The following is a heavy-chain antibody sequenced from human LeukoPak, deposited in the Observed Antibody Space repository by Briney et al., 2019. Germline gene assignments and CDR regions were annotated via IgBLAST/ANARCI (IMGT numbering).Heavy chain of an antibody. Sequence: GGSLRLSCAASGFTFSSYAMHWVRQAPGKGLEWVAVISYDGSNKYYADSVKGRFTISRDNSKNTLYLQMNSLRAEDTAAYYCARDISSGSEIDYWGQGTLVTVSS. CDR3: ARDISSGSEIDY. CDR2: ISYDGSNK. D-gene: IGHD3-10*01. J-gene: IGHJ4*02. CDR1: GFTFSSYA. V-gene: IGHV3-30*04.